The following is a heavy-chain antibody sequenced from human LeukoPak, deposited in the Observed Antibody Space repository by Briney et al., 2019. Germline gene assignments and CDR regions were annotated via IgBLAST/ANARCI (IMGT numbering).Heavy chain of an antibody. V-gene: IGHV4-59*01. D-gene: IGHD6-13*01. J-gene: IGHJ4*02. Sequence: PSETLSLSCTVSGVSLSRYYRNWIRQPPGKGLEWIWYIYYSGSTNYSPSPTSRVTMSVDTYKKQFSLKVSSVVAANTAVYYCARGHSSSWYSFDYWGQGTLVTVSS. CDR2: IYYSGST. CDR1: GVSLSRYY. CDR3: ARGHSSSWYSFDY.